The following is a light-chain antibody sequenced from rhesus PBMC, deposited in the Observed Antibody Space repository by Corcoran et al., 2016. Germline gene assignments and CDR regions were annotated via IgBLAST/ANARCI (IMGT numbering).Light chain of an antibody. Sequence: DIQMTQSPSSLSASVGDTVTLICRAIQGISNNLAWYQQKPGKVPKLLIYYASNLQSGVPSRFSGSGSGTDLTLTFSSLQPEYFATYYCQHGYGTPYSFGQGTKVGIE. CDR2: YAS. CDR1: QGISNN. V-gene: IGKV1S15*01. J-gene: IGKJ2*01. CDR3: QHGYGTPYS.